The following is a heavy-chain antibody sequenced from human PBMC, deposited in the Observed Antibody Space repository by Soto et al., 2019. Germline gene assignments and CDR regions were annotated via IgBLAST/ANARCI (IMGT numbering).Heavy chain of an antibody. Sequence: SETLSLTCTVSGGSISSSSYYWGWLRQPPGKGLEWIGSIYYSGSTYYNPSLKSRVTISVDTSKNQFSLKLSSVTAADTAVYYCARHVAEYSGGLDYWGQGTLVTVSS. J-gene: IGHJ4*01. CDR2: IYYSGST. CDR3: ARHVAEYSGGLDY. V-gene: IGHV4-39*01. D-gene: IGHD6-19*01. CDR1: GGSISSSSYY.